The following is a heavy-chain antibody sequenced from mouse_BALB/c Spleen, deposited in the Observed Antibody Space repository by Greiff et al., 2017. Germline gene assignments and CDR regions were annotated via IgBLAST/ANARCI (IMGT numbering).Heavy chain of an antibody. CDR3: ASETARAFAY. CDR2: IYPYNGGT. D-gene: IGHD3-2*01. CDR1: GYTFTDYN. V-gene: IGHV1S29*02. Sequence: VQLKESGPELVKPGASVKISCKASGYTFTDYNMHWVKQSHGKSLEWIGYIYPYNGGTGYNQKFKSKATLTVDNSSSTAYMELRSLTSEDSAVYYCASETARAFAYWGQGTLVTVSA. J-gene: IGHJ3*01.